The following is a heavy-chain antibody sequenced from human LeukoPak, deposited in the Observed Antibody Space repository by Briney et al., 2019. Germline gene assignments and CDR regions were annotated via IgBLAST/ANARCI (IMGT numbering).Heavy chain of an antibody. D-gene: IGHD2-15*01. CDR2: IIPIFGTA. CDR1: GGTFSSYA. J-gene: IGHJ6*03. Sequence: GASVKVSCKASGGTFSSYAISWVRQAPGQGLEWMGGIIPIFGTANYAQKFQGSVTITADESTSTAYMELSSLRSEDTAVYYCARGCSGGSCYSFIDYYYYMDVWGKGTTVTVSS. V-gene: IGHV1-69*13. CDR3: ARGCSGGSCYSFIDYYYYMDV.